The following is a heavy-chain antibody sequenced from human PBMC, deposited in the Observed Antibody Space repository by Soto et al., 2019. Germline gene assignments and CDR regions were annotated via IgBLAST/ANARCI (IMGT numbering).Heavy chain of an antibody. V-gene: IGHV1-8*01. Sequence: QVQLVQSGAEVKKPGASVKVSCKASGYTFTSYDINWVRQATGQGLEWMGWMNPTSGNTANAQKFQGSVTMTSNTSISTAYMELSSLRSEDTAVFYCASEKSSGYYYDYWGQGTLVTVSS. D-gene: IGHD3-22*01. CDR3: ASEKSSGYYYDY. J-gene: IGHJ4*02. CDR2: MNPTSGNT. CDR1: GYTFTSYD.